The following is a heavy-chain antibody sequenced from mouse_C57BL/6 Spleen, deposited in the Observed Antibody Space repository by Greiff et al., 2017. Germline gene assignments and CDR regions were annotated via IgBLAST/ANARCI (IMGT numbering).Heavy chain of an antibody. Sequence: EVQLQQSGPELVKPGASVKMSCKASGYTFTDYNMHWVKQSHGKSLEWIGYINPNNGGTRYNQKFKGKATLTVNKSSSTAYMELRSLTSEDSAVYYCARYSITTVVAPDYWGQGTTLTVSS. CDR2: INPNNGGT. V-gene: IGHV1-22*01. CDR3: ARYSITTVVAPDY. CDR1: GYTFTDYN. J-gene: IGHJ2*01. D-gene: IGHD1-1*01.